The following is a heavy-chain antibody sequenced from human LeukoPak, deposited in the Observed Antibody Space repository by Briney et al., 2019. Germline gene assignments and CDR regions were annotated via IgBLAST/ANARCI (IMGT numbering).Heavy chain of an antibody. CDR3: TKNGVVVGVSDY. CDR2: IGSSSSTI. D-gene: IGHD2-15*01. V-gene: IGHV3-48*01. Sequence: PGGSLRLSCAISGFTFSDYGMNWVRQAPGKGLEWISYIGSSSSTIYYADSVKGRFTISRDNAKNSLSPQMNSLRGEDTAVYYCTKNGVVVGVSDYWGQGTLVTVSS. CDR1: GFTFSDYG. J-gene: IGHJ4*02.